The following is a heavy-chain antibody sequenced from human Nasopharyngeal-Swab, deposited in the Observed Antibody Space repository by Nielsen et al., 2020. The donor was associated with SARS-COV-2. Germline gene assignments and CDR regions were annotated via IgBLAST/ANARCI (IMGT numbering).Heavy chain of an antibody. CDR3: ARIAGTFAFVDY. CDR2: INHSGRT. CDR1: GGSFSGYY. Sequence: SETLSLTCAVYGGSFSGYYWGWIRQPPGKGLEWIGEINHSGRTNYNPSLKSRVTTSVDTFKNQFSLKLSSVTAADTAVYYCARIAGTFAFVDYWGQGTLVTVSS. D-gene: IGHD6-13*01. J-gene: IGHJ4*02. V-gene: IGHV4-34*01.